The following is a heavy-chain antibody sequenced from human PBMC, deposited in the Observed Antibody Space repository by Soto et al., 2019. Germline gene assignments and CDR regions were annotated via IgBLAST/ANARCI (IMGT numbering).Heavy chain of an antibody. Sequence: QLQLQESGPGLVKPSETLSLTCTVSGGSISSSSYYWGWIRQPPGKGLEWIGSIYYSGSTYYNPSLKSRVTISVDTSKNQFSLKLSSVTAADTAVYYCARHFSPYSILPPDYWGQGTLVTVSS. V-gene: IGHV4-39*01. D-gene: IGHD6-13*01. J-gene: IGHJ4*02. CDR1: GGSISSSSYY. CDR2: IYYSGST. CDR3: ARHFSPYSILPPDY.